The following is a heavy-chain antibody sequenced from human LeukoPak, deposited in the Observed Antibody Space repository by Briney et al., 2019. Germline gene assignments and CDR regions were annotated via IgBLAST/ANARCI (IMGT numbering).Heavy chain of an antibody. V-gene: IGHV4-34*01. CDR3: ARGPRVRWFDP. CDR2: INHSGST. CDR1: GGSFSGYY. Sequence: SETLSLTCAVYGGSFSGYYWSWIRQPPGKGLEWIGEINHSGSTNYNPSLKSRVTISVDTSKNQFSLKLSSVTAADTAVYYCARGPRVRWFDPWGQGTLVTVSS. J-gene: IGHJ5*02.